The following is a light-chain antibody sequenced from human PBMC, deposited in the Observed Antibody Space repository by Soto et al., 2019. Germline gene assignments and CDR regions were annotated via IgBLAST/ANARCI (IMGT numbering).Light chain of an antibody. J-gene: IGKJ4*01. CDR3: QQYGSSPLT. Sequence: EIVLTQSPGTLSLSPGERATLSCRASESVRSRYLAWYQQKPGQAPRLLIYGASSRATGIPDRFSGSGSGTDFTLTISRLDPEDCAVYSCQQYGSSPLTFGGGTKVEI. V-gene: IGKV3-20*01. CDR2: GAS. CDR1: ESVRSRY.